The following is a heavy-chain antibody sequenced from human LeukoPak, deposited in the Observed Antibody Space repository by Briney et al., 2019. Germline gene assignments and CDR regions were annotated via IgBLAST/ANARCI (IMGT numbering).Heavy chain of an antibody. D-gene: IGHD2-21*01. CDR2: IGGSGSPT. V-gene: IGHV3-23*01. Sequence: GGSLRLSCAASGFTFSTNAMRWVRQAPGKGLEWVSAIGGSGSPTYYADSVKGRFTISRDNSKNTLYLQMNSLRAEDTAVYYCATEKGDSPDFWGQGTLVTVSS. CDR3: ATEKGDSPDF. CDR1: GFTFSTNA. J-gene: IGHJ4*02.